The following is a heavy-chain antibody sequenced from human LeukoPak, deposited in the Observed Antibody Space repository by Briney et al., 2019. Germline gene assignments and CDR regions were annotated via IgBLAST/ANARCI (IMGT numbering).Heavy chain of an antibody. Sequence: GGSLRLSCAASGFTFSSYNMNWVRQAPGKGLEWVSSITSSSSYIYYADSVKGRFTISRDNSKNTLYLQMNSLRAEDTAVYYCARDAYDSSGYYFDYWGQGTLVTVSS. CDR2: ITSSSSYI. CDR1: GFTFSSYN. V-gene: IGHV3-21*01. J-gene: IGHJ4*02. CDR3: ARDAYDSSGYYFDY. D-gene: IGHD3-22*01.